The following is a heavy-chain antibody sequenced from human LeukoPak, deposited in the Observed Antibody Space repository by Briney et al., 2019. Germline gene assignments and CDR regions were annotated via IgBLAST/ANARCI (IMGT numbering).Heavy chain of an antibody. V-gene: IGHV3-74*01. CDR2: ISWNSGSI. CDR3: ARVLYSSGWHGIGY. CDR1: GFTFSNYW. Sequence: PGGSLRLSCAASGFTFSNYWMHWVRQAPGKGLEWVSGISWNSGSIGYADSVKGRFTISRDNAKNTLYLQMNSLRAEDTAVYYCARVLYSSGWHGIGYWGQGTLVTVSS. J-gene: IGHJ4*02. D-gene: IGHD6-19*01.